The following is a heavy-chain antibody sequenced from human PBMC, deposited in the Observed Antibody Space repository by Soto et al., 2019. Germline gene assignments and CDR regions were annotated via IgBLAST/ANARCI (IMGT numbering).Heavy chain of an antibody. CDR3: ARYRREHWLNFCDY. CDR2: INAGNGNT. D-gene: IGHD6-19*01. V-gene: IGHV1-3*01. Sequence: QVQLVQSGAEVKKPGASVKVSCKASGYTFTRYAMHWVRQAPGQRLEWMGWINAGNGNTKYSQKFQGRVTITRDTSASTAYMEPSSLRSEDTAVYYCARYRREHWLNFCDYWGPGTLVTVSS. J-gene: IGHJ4*02. CDR1: GYTFTRYA.